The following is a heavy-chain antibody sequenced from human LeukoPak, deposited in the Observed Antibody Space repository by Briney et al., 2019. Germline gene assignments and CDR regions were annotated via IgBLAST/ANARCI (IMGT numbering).Heavy chain of an antibody. CDR1: GFTFSSYT. CDR3: AKDLSYNYGATKDY. Sequence: GGSLRLSCAASGFTFSSYTMSWVRQAPGKGLEWVSGISGSGGSTYYADSVKGRFTISRDNSKNTLYLQMNSLRAEDTAVYYCAKDLSYNYGATKDYWGQGTLVTVSS. J-gene: IGHJ4*02. CDR2: ISGSGGST. V-gene: IGHV3-23*01. D-gene: IGHD1-1*01.